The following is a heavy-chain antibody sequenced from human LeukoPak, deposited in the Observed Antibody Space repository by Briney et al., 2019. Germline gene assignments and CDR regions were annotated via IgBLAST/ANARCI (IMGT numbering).Heavy chain of an antibody. CDR1: GFTFDDYG. CDR2: INWSGSRT. CDR3: ASAVGAGYYFDY. V-gene: IGHV3-20*04. J-gene: IGHJ4*02. Sequence: GGSLRLSCAASGFTFDDYGMSWVRQAPGKGLEWVSGINWSGSRTGYADSVKGRFTISRDNAKNSLYLQMNSLRAEDTAFYYCASAVGAGYYFDYWGQGTLITVPS. D-gene: IGHD1-26*01.